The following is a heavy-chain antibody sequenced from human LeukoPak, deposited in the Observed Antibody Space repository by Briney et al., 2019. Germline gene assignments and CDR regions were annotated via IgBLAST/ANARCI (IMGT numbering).Heavy chain of an antibody. V-gene: IGHV5-51*01. CDR3: ARVYDSSGCLDY. D-gene: IGHD3-22*01. CDR2: IWPGDSDT. J-gene: IGHJ4*02. CDR1: GYSFSNYW. Sequence: GESLKISCQGSGYSFSNYWIGWVRQMPGKGLEWVGIIWPGDSDTKYNPSFQGQVTISVDKSISTAYLQWSSLKASDTAIYYCARVYDSSGCLDYWGQGTLVTVSS.